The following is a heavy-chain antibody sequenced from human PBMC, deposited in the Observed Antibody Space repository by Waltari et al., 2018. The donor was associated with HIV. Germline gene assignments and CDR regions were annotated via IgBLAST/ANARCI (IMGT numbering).Heavy chain of an antibody. CDR1: RFTFDDYT. D-gene: IGHD6-25*01. CDR2: IKWDGGRT. Sequence: EVQLVESGGGVVQIGGSLRLSWSASRFTFDDYTMHWVRQAPGKGLEWVSLIKWDGGRTHYADSVKGRFTISRDNSKNSLHLQMNSLRAEDTGMYYCTKDRGADSGFDSWGQGTLVTVSP. CDR3: TKDRGADSGFDS. V-gene: IGHV3-43*01. J-gene: IGHJ4*02.